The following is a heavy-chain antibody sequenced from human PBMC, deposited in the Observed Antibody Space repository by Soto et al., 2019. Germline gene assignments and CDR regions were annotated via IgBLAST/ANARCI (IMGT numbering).Heavy chain of an antibody. CDR1: GGTFSSYA. CDR2: IIPIFGTA. Sequence: SVKVSCKASGGTFSSYAISWARQAPGQGLEWMGGIIPIFGTANYAQKFQGRVTITADESTSTAYMELSSLRSEDTAVYYCARVGGVPVYYYGMDVWGQGTTVTVSS. J-gene: IGHJ6*02. CDR3: ARVGGVPVYYYGMDV. V-gene: IGHV1-69*13. D-gene: IGHD2-8*02.